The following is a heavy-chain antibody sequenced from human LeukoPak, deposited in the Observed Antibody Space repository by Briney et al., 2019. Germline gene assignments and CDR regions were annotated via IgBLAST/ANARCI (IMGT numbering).Heavy chain of an antibody. CDR2: IYYSGST. Sequence: SQTLSLTCTVSGGSISSGGYYWSWIRQHPGKGLEWIVYIYYSGSTYHNPSLKSRVTMSVDTSRNQFSLKLSSVDAADTAVYYCAKAGVRYFDSSGLYAFDFWGQGTTVTVSS. V-gene: IGHV4-31*03. CDR3: AKAGVRYFDSSGLYAFDF. D-gene: IGHD3-22*01. J-gene: IGHJ3*01. CDR1: GGSISSGGYY.